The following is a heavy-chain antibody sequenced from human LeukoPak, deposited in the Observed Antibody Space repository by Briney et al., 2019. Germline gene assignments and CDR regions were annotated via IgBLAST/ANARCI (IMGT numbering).Heavy chain of an antibody. CDR1: GSTLTKLS. J-gene: IGHJ5*02. Sequence: ASVMVSCKVSGSTLTKLSMHWVRQAPGKGLEWMGGFDPEERETIYAQKFQGRLSMTEDTSTDTAYMELSSLRFEDTAVYYCATGIAAAFEGFDPWGQGTRLTVSS. V-gene: IGHV1-24*01. CDR2: FDPEERET. D-gene: IGHD6-13*01. CDR3: ATGIAAAFEGFDP.